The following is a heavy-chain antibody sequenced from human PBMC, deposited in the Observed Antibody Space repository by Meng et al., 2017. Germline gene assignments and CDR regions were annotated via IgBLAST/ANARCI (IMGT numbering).Heavy chain of an antibody. Sequence: SLKISCAASGFTFSDYYMSWIRQAPGKGLEWVSYISSSGSTIYYADSVKGRFTISRDNAKNSRYLQMNSLRAEDTAVYYCARSARDYYDRSGYQVDAFDIWGQGTMVTVSS. CDR2: ISSSGSTI. CDR3: ARSARDYYDRSGYQVDAFDI. CDR1: GFTFSDYY. J-gene: IGHJ3*02. V-gene: IGHV3-11*04. D-gene: IGHD3-22*01.